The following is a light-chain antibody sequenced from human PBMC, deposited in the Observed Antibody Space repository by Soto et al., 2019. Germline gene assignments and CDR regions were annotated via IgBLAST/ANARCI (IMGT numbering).Light chain of an antibody. CDR1: RSVNNY. V-gene: IGKV3-11*01. CDR3: QQRSNWPIT. Sequence: EIVLTQSTATLSLSQGETATLSCRASRSVNNYLAWYQQKPGQAPRLLIYDASTRPTDIPARFSGSGSGTDFTLTISSLEPEDFALYYCQQRSNWPITFGQGTRLEIK. J-gene: IGKJ5*01. CDR2: DAS.